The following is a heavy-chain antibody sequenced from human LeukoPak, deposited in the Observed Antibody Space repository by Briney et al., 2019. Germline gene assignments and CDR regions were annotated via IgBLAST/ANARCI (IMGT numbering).Heavy chain of an antibody. Sequence: GESLKISCKGSGYSFSGYWIGWVRQIPGKGLEWMGIVYPDNSDTRYSPSFQGQVTISADKSITTAYLHWSSLKASDTAMYYCARVGGIAVADHFDYWGQGTLVTVSS. CDR1: GYSFSGYW. CDR3: ARVGGIAVADHFDY. CDR2: VYPDNSDT. D-gene: IGHD6-19*01. J-gene: IGHJ4*02. V-gene: IGHV5-51*01.